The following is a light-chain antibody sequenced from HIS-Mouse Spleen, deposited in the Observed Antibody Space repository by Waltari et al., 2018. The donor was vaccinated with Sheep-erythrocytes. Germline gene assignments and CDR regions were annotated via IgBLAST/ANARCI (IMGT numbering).Light chain of an antibody. CDR3: MQALQTPIT. J-gene: IGKJ5*01. CDR1: QSLLHSNGYNY. CDR2: LGS. V-gene: IGKV2-28*01. Sequence: DIVMTQSPLSLPVTPGEPASISCRSSQSLLHSNGYNYLGWYLQKPGQSPQLLIYLGSNRASGVPDRFSGSGSGTDFTLKISRVEAEDVGVYYGMQALQTPITFGQGTRLEIK.